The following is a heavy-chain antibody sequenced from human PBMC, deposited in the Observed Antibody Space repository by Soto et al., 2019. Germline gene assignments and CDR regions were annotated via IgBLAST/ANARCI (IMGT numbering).Heavy chain of an antibody. CDR2: ITPFSGDV. J-gene: IGHJ4*02. Sequence: QMQLVQSGAEVKKTGSSVTVSCKALGNTFTYRYLHWVRQAPGQALEWMGWITPFSGDVHYAQKFQERVTITRDRSINTAYMQMSSLRSEDTAMYFCAGEGAGSGPFTWELPDHWGQGTLVTVSS. D-gene: IGHD1-26*01. V-gene: IGHV1-45*02. CDR3: AGEGAGSGPFTWELPDH. CDR1: GNTFTYRY.